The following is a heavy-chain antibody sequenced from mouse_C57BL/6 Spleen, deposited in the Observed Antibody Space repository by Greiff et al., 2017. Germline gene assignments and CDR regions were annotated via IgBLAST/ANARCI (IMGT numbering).Heavy chain of an antibody. J-gene: IGHJ4*01. CDR1: GYSFTNYN. CDR3: SRGGYDSNYAMDY. Sequence: VQLQQSGPELVKPGASVKISCKASGYSFTNYNMNWVKQSHGQSLEWIGVINPNYGTTRYNQKFKGKAKLTVDQDASTAYMQLNRLTSEDSEVYDGSRGGYDSNYAMDYWGQGTSVTVSA. V-gene: IGHV1-39*01. D-gene: IGHD1-1*01. CDR2: INPNYGTT.